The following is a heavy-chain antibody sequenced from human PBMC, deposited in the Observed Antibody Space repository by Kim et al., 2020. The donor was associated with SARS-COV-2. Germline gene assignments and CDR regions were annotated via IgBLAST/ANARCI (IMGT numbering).Heavy chain of an antibody. D-gene: IGHD1-1*01. J-gene: IGHJ6*03. Sequence: STTDTPSLKSRVTISVDTSKNQFSLKLSSVTAADTAVYYCARSGWYSYMDVWGKGTTVTVSS. CDR3: ARSGWYSYMDV. CDR2: ST. V-gene: IGHV4-59*01.